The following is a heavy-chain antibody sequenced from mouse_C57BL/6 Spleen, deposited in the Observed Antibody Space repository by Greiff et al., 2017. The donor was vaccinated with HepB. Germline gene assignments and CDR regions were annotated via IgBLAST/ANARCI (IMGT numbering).Heavy chain of an antibody. V-gene: IGHV14-2*01. J-gene: IGHJ3*01. CDR2: IDPEDGET. CDR3: ARWWGDYDEDWFAD. Sequence: VQLQQSGAELVKPGASVTLSCTASGFNITDYYMHWVQQRTEQGLEWIGRIDPEDGETKYAPKVQGTATITADTSSNPAYLQLSSLTSEDTAVYYCARWWGDYDEDWFADWGQGTLVTVSA. CDR1: GFNITDYY. D-gene: IGHD2-4*01.